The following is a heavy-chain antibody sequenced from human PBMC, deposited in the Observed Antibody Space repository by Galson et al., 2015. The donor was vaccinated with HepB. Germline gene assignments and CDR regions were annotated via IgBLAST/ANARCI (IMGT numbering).Heavy chain of an antibody. CDR2: ISTYNGDT. V-gene: IGHV1-18*01. CDR1: GYTFTSYG. D-gene: IGHD2-21*02. J-gene: IGHJ3*01. Sequence: SVKVSCKASGYTFTSYGISWVRQAPGQGLEWMGWISTYNGDTNHARSLQGRVTMTTDTSTTTAHMELRSLRSDDTAVYYCARDAAYCGGDSYRKDGFDVWGQGTMVTVSS. CDR3: ARDAAYCGGDSYRKDGFDV.